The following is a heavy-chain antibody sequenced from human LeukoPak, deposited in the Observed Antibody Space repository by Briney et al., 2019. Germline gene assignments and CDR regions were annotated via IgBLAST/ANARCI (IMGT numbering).Heavy chain of an antibody. D-gene: IGHD2-2*01. CDR2: MNPNSGNT. CDR1: GYTFTSYD. J-gene: IGHJ5*02. Sequence: ASVKVSCKASGYTFTSYDINWVRQATGQGLEWMGWMNPNSGNTGYAQKFQGRVTMTRNTSISTAYMELSSLRSEDTAVYYCARGRGKVVPAAKEIQNWFAPWGQGTRVTVSS. V-gene: IGHV1-8*01. CDR3: ARGRGKVVPAAKEIQNWFAP.